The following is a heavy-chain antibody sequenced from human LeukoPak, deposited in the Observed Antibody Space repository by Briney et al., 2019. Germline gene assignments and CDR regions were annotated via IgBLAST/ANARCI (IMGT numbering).Heavy chain of an antibody. CDR1: GGSMSSGGYY. D-gene: IGHD5-18*01. CDR2: IYYSGST. CDR3: ARERRGYSYGHFDY. Sequence: SETLALTCTVSGGSMSSGGYYWSWIRQHPGKGLEWIGYIYYSGSTYYNPSLKSRVTISVDTSKNQFSLKLSSVTAADTAVYYCARERRGYSYGHFDYWGQGTLVTVSS. V-gene: IGHV4-31*03. J-gene: IGHJ4*02.